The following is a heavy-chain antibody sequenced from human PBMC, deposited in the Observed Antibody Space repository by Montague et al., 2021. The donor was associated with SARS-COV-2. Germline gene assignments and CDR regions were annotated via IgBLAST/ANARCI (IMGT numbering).Heavy chain of an antibody. D-gene: IGHD6-13*01. CDR2: ISSSSSYI. V-gene: IGHV3-21*01. CDR3: ARDDFRIAAAVFDY. CDR1: GFTFSSYS. Sequence: PRLSCAASGFTFSSYSMNWVRQAPGKGLEWVSSISSSSSYINYADSVKGRFTISRDNAKNSLYLQMNSLRAEDTAVYYCARDDFRIAAAVFDYWGQGTLVTVSS. J-gene: IGHJ4*02.